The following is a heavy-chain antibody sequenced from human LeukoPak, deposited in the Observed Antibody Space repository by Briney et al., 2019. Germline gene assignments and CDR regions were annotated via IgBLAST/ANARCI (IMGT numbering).Heavy chain of an antibody. CDR3: AKDVAIFGVVDAFDI. Sequence: GGSLRLSCAAYGFTFSSYAMSWVRQAPGKGLEWVSAISGSGGSTYYADSVKGRFTISRDNSKNTLYLQMNSLRAEDTAVYYCAKDVAIFGVVDAFDIWGQGTMVTVSS. J-gene: IGHJ3*02. D-gene: IGHD3-3*01. V-gene: IGHV3-23*01. CDR1: GFTFSSYA. CDR2: ISGSGGST.